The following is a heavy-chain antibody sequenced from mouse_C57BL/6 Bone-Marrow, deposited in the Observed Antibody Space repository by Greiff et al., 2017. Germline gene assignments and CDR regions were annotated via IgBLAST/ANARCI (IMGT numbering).Heavy chain of an antibody. CDR2: ISSGSSTI. Sequence: EVQLVESGGGLVKPGGSLKLSCAASVFTFSDYGMHWVRQAPEKGLEWVAYISSGSSTIYYADTVKGRFTISRDNAKNTLFLQMTSLRSEDTAMYYCARETYGSSFAYWGQGTLVTVSA. J-gene: IGHJ3*01. CDR1: VFTFSDYG. V-gene: IGHV5-17*01. CDR3: ARETYGSSFAY. D-gene: IGHD1-1*01.